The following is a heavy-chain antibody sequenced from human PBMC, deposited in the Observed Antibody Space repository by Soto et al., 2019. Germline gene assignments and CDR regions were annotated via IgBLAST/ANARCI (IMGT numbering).Heavy chain of an antibody. V-gene: IGHV4-34*01. CDR1: GGSFSGYY. CDR3: AREGCGSVCKGKARPPHYYYYMDV. J-gene: IGHJ6*03. D-gene: IGHD1-20*01. CDR2: INHSGST. Sequence: QVQLQQWGAGLLKPSETLSLTCAVYGGSFSGYYWSWIRQPPGKGLEWIGEINHSGSTNYNPSLKSRVTISVDTSKNQFSLKLRSVTAADTAVYYCAREGCGSVCKGKARPPHYYYYMDVWGKGTTVTVSS.